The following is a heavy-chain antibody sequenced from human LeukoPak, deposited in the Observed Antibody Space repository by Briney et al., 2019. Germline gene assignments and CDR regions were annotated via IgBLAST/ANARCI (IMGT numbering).Heavy chain of an antibody. CDR2: IYYSGST. CDR1: VGSIRSYY. V-gene: IGHV4-59*01. J-gene: IGHJ3*02. D-gene: IGHD2-15*01. CDR3: ARSIGGNNCYWCLDI. Sequence: ETPSLTSTLPVGSIRSYYSSWIPQTPQKGLERIGYIYYSGSTNYNPSLKSRVTISLDMSKNQFSLKLSSVTAADTALYYCARSIGGNNCYWCLDIWGQGTMVTVSS.